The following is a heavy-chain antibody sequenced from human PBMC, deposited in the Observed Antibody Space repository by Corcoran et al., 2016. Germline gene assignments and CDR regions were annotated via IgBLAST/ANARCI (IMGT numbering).Heavy chain of an antibody. CDR2: IWYDGSHQ. CDR1: GLIFRNYG. D-gene: IGHD3-16*01. Sequence: QVQLMESGGGVVQSGRSLRLSCAATGLIFRNYGMHWVRQAPGKGLEWVAFIWYDGSHQYYADSVKGRFTISRDSSKNTLYLQMNSLGGEDTALYYCATERNGGDQRGGYLDFWGQGTLVTGSS. CDR3: ATERNGGDQRGGYLDF. J-gene: IGHJ4*02. V-gene: IGHV3-30*02.